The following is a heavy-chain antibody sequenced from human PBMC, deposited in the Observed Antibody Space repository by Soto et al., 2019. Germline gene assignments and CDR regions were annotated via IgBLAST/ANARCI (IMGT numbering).Heavy chain of an antibody. Sequence: PGESLKISCKGSGYSFTSYWIGWARQMPGKGLEWMGIIYPGDSDTRYSPSFQGQVTISADKSISTAYLQWSSLKASDTAMYYCARSHSPRYCSGGSCFAIDYWGQGTLVTVSS. CDR1: GYSFTSYW. J-gene: IGHJ4*02. V-gene: IGHV5-51*01. D-gene: IGHD2-15*01. CDR3: ARSHSPRYCSGGSCFAIDY. CDR2: IYPGDSDT.